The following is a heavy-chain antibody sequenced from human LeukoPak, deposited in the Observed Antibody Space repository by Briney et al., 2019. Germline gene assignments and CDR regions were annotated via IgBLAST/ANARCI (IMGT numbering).Heavy chain of an antibody. J-gene: IGHJ5*02. Sequence: SVKVSCKASGGTFSSYAISWVRQAPGQGLEWMGGIIPIFGTANYAQKFQGRVTIAADDSTSTAYMELSSLRSEDTAVCYCARSITIFGVAGPFDPWGQGTLVTVSS. CDR2: IIPIFGTA. D-gene: IGHD3-3*01. V-gene: IGHV1-69*01. CDR3: ARSITIFGVAGPFDP. CDR1: GGTFSSYA.